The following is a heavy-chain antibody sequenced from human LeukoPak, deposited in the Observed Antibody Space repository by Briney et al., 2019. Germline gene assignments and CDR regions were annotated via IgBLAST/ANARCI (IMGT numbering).Heavy chain of an antibody. J-gene: IGHJ6*03. V-gene: IGHV3-30*02. D-gene: IGHD2-2*01. Sequence: QAGGSLRLSCAASGFTFSSYGMSWVRQAPGKGLEWVAFIRYDGSNKYYADSVKGRFTISRDNSKNTLYLQMNSLRAEDTAVYYCAKDLAMEYQLLTLMDVWGKGTTVTISS. CDR1: GFTFSSYG. CDR3: AKDLAMEYQLLTLMDV. CDR2: IRYDGSNK.